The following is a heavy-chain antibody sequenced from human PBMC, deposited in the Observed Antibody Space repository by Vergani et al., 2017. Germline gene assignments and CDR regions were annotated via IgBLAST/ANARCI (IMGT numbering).Heavy chain of an antibody. Sequence: QVQLQQWGAGLLKPSETLSLTCAVYGGSFSGYYWSWTRQPPGKGLEWIGEINHSGSTNYNPSLKSRVTISVDTSKNQFSLKLSSVTAADTAVYYCAREAPAGARGPSAEYFQHWGQGTLVTVSS. D-gene: IGHD1-14*01. V-gene: IGHV4-34*01. J-gene: IGHJ1*01. CDR2: INHSGST. CDR1: GGSFSGYY. CDR3: AREAPAGARGPSAEYFQH.